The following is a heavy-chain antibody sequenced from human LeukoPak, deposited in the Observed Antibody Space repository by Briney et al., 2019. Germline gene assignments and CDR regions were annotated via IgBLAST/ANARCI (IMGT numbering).Heavy chain of an antibody. CDR2: FDPEDGET. CDR1: GYTLTELS. Sequence: GASVKVSCKVSGYTLTELSMHWVRQAPGKGLEWMGGFDPEDGETIYTQKFQGRVTITRNTSISTAYMELSSLRSEDTAVYYCARLPPRYCSSTSCSIDYWGQGTLVTVSS. V-gene: IGHV1-24*01. D-gene: IGHD2-2*01. J-gene: IGHJ4*02. CDR3: ARLPPRYCSSTSCSIDY.